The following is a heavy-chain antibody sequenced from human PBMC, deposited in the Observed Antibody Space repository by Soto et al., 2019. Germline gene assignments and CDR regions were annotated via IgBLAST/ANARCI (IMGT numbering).Heavy chain of an antibody. Sequence: QVQLVQSGAEVKKPGSSVKVSCKASGGTFSSYTISWVRQAPGQGLEWMGRIIPILGIANYAQKFQGRVTITADKTTSTAYMELSSLRSEDTAVYYCASLMSSGYCYGRDVLGQGTTVTVSS. CDR2: IIPILGIA. D-gene: IGHD3-10*01. CDR3: ASLMSSGYCYGRDV. CDR1: GGTFSSYT. V-gene: IGHV1-69*02. J-gene: IGHJ6*02.